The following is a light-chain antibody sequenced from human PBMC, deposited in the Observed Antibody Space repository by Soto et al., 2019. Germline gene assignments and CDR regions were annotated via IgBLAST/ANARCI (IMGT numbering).Light chain of an antibody. J-gene: IGLJ2*01. CDR1: ISDVAGYNY. V-gene: IGLV2-11*01. CDR2: DVT. CDR3: SSYAGNNNLV. Sequence: QSALTQPRSVSGSPGQSDSISCTGTISDVAGYNYVSWYQHHPGKAPKLLISDVTKRPSWVPDRFSGSKSGNTASLTISELQAEDEADYYCSSYAGNNNLVFGGGTKLTVL.